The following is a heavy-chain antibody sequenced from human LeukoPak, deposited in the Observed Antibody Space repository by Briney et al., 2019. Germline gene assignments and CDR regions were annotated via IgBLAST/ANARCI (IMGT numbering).Heavy chain of an antibody. CDR2: IYYSGST. J-gene: IGHJ4*02. CDR3: AREADGYNSFDY. V-gene: IGHV4-59*01. Sequence: SETLSLTCTVSGGSISSYYWSWIRQPPGKGLEWIGYIYYSGSTNYNPSLKSRVTISVDTSKNQFSLKLSSVTAADTAVYYCAREADGYNSFDYWGQGTLVTVSS. D-gene: IGHD5-24*01. CDR1: GGSISSYY.